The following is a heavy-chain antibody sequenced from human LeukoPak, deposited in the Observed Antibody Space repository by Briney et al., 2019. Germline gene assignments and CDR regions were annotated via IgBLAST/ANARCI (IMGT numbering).Heavy chain of an antibody. CDR1: GFTLSSYW. D-gene: IGHD6-25*01. CDR3: TRDWRHMGFDV. V-gene: IGHV3-74*03. J-gene: IGHJ3*01. Sequence: QAGGTLRLSCAASGFTLSSYWMHWVRQVPGRGLVWVSRIFSDGSIITYADSVKDRFTISRDNAKNTLYLQMDSLRAEDTAVYYCTRDWRHMGFDVGGQGTMVTVSS. CDR2: IFSDGSII.